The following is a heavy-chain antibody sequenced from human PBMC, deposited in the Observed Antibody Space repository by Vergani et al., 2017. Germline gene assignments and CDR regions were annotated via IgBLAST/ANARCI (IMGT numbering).Heavy chain of an antibody. D-gene: IGHD3-9*01. Sequence: QVQLVQSGAEVKKPGSSVKVSCKASGGTFSSYAISWVRQAPGQGLEWMGRIIPIFGTANYAQKFQGRVTITADESTSTAYMELSSLRSEDTAVYYCARYHGYYDILSGSTQDYWGQGTLVTVSS. V-gene: IGHV1-69*13. J-gene: IGHJ4*02. CDR3: ARYHGYYDILSGSTQDY. CDR2: IIPIFGTA. CDR1: GGTFSSYA.